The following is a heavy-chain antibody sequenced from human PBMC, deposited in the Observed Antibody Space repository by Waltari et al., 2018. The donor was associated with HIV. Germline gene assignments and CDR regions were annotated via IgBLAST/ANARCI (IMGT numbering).Heavy chain of an antibody. J-gene: IGHJ4*02. CDR3: TTLWYSYDSTDY. V-gene: IGHV3-15*01. CDR2: IKSGAEGGTT. CDR1: GITFRTTW. D-gene: IGHD3-22*01. Sequence: EVQLVESGGGLVKPGGSLRLSGAASGITFRTTWMSWVRQAPGKGLEWVGRIKSGAEGGTTDYAAAVKGRFTISRDDSKHTLYLQMDSLKTEDTAVYYCTTLWYSYDSTDYWGQGTLVTVSS.